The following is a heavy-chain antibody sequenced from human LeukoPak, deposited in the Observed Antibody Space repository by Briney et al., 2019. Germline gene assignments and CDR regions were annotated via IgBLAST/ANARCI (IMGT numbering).Heavy chain of an antibody. CDR2: THYSGTG. J-gene: IGHJ4*02. V-gene: IGHV4-59*01. Sequence: PSETLSLTCAVSGGPIIASYWSWSREPPGKGLGWIGYTHYSGTGNYNPSLKSRVTISIDTSKNRFSLRLTSVTAADTAVYYCARVRFYDTTGYSTSYYLDYWGQGALVTVSS. CDR3: ARVRFYDTTGYSTSYYLDY. CDR1: GGPIIASY. D-gene: IGHD3-22*01.